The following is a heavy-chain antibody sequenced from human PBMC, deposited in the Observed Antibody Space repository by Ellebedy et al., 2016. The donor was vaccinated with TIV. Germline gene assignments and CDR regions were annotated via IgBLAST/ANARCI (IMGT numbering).Heavy chain of an antibody. V-gene: IGHV1-2*04. CDR3: AGGIAVDPGAYYYYGMDV. J-gene: IGHJ6*02. Sequence: ASVKVSCXASGYTFTSYAMHWVRQAPGQRLEWMGWINPNSGGTNYAQKFQGWVTMTRDTSISTAYMELSRLRSEDTAVYYCAGGIAVDPGAYYYYGMDVWGQGTTVTVSS. D-gene: IGHD6-19*01. CDR2: INPNSGGT. CDR1: GYTFTSYA.